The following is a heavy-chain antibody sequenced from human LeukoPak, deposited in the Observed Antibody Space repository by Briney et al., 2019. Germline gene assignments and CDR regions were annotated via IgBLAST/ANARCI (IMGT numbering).Heavy chain of an antibody. J-gene: IGHJ4*01. CDR2: IRQDGGEK. D-gene: IGHD6-13*01. V-gene: IGHV3-7*01. Sequence: GGSLRLSCAVSGFTFSSYWMNWVRQAPGKGLEWVASIRQDGGEKSYVDSVKGRFAISRDNTRNSLYLHMSSLRAEDTAVYYCARDGTAPGLYFDLWGQGTLVTVSS. CDR3: ARDGTAPGLYFDL. CDR1: GFTFSSYW.